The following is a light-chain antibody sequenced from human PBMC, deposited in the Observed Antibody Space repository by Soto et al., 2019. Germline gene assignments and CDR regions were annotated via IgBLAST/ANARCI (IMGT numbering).Light chain of an antibody. Sequence: EIVMTQSPATLSVSPGERATLSCSASQSVSSKLAWYQQKPGQAPRLLIYGASTRATGIPARFSGSGSGTEFTLTISSLQSEDFAVYYCQQYNNWPPITCGQGTRLEIK. V-gene: IGKV3-15*01. CDR1: QSVSSK. CDR3: QQYNNWPPIT. J-gene: IGKJ5*01. CDR2: GAS.